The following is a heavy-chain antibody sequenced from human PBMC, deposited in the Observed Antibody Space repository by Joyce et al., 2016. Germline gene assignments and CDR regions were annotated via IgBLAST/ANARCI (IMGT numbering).Heavy chain of an antibody. V-gene: IGHV3-30*04. J-gene: IGHJ4*02. D-gene: IGHD1/OR15-1a*01. CDR2: TSYNGNKS. CDR1: GFSFSASA. CDR3: VRAPNNAWHNFVY. Sequence: QVQLVASGGGVVQPGMSRRLSCAASGFSFSASARHWVRQGPGKGRGWVEVTSYNGNKSVYVDSVKGRFTSSRDNSKNTLYLQMNSLRAEDTALYYCVRAPNNAWHNFVYWGQGALVTVAS.